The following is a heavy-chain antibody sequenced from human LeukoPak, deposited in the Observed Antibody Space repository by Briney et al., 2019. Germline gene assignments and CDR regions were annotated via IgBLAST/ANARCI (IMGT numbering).Heavy chain of an antibody. CDR1: GVTVSSNY. Sequence: GGSLRLSCAASGVTVSSNYMSWVRQAPGKGLEWVSEIYSDGSTYYEASVKGRFSISRANAKNSLYLQMNSLRAEDTAVYCARRFGAARDDYMDVWGKGTTVTVS. V-gene: IGHV3-53*01. CDR3: ARRFGAARDDYMDV. J-gene: IGHJ6*03. CDR2: IYSDGST. D-gene: IGHD3-16*01.